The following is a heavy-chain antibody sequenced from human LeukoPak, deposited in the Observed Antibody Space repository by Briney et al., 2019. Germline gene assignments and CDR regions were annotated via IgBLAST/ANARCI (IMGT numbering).Heavy chain of an antibody. J-gene: IGHJ2*01. CDR2: INTDGAST. CDR1: GFTFTTYW. D-gene: IGHD4-17*01. Sequence: GGSLRLSCAASGFTFTTYWMHWIRQAPGKGLVWVSRINTDGASTSYADSVKGRFTFSRDNSKNTLFLQMNSLRAEDTAVYYCARGLGYGDYFDLWGRGTLVTVSS. V-gene: IGHV3-74*01. CDR3: ARGLGYGDYFDL.